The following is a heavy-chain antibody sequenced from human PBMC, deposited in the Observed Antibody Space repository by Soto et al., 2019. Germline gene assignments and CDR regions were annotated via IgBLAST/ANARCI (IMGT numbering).Heavy chain of an antibody. D-gene: IGHD6-13*01. CDR1: GFTFSSYA. V-gene: IGHV3-30-3*01. CDR2: ISYDGSNK. Sequence: QVQLVESGGGVVQPGRSLRLSCAASGFTFSSYAMHWVRQAPGKGLEWVAVISYDGSNKYYADSVKGRFTISRDNSKKTLHLEINSLRAEDTAVYYCAREGVSSWYELVDWFDPWGQGTLVTVSS. CDR3: AREGVSSWYELVDWFDP. J-gene: IGHJ5*02.